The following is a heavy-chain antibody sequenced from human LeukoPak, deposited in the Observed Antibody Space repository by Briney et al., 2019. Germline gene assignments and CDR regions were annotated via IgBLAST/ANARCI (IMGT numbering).Heavy chain of an antibody. CDR2: IKSKTDGGTT. D-gene: IGHD5-12*01. CDR3: TGSANGYYYFDY. Sequence: GGSLRLSCTASGFTFGDYAMSWVRQAPGKGLEWVGRIKSKTDGGTTDYAAPVKGRFTISRDDSKNTLYLQMNSLKTEDTGEYYCTGSANGYYYFDYWGQGTLVTVSS. CDR1: GFTFGDYA. V-gene: IGHV3-15*01. J-gene: IGHJ4*02.